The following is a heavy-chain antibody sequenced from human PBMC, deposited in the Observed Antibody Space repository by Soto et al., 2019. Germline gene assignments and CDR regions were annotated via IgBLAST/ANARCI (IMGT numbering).Heavy chain of an antibody. CDR2: IWYDGSNK. V-gene: IGHV3-33*01. J-gene: IGHJ4*02. Sequence: GGSLRLSCAASGFTFSSYGMHWVRQAPGKGLEWVAVIWYDGSNKYYADSVKGRFTISRDNSKNTLYLQMNSLRAEDTAVYYCARDARKYGYGFWSGYYTGTYFDYWGQGTLVTVSS. CDR1: GFTFSSYG. D-gene: IGHD3-3*01. CDR3: ARDARKYGYGFWSGYYTGTYFDY.